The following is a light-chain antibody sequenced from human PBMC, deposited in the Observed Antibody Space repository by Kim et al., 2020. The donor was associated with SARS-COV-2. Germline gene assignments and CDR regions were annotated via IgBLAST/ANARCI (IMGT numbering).Light chain of an antibody. CDR1: QGLLHGNGYTY. Sequence: DIMMTQSPLSLPVTPGEPASISCRSSQGLLHGNGYTYLDWYLQKPGQSPQLLVFLGSYRASGVPDRFSGSGSGTDFTLKISRGESEDVGVYYCMQALHTPYTFGQETKLEI. CDR3: MQALHTPYT. J-gene: IGKJ2*01. CDR2: LGS. V-gene: IGKV2-28*01.